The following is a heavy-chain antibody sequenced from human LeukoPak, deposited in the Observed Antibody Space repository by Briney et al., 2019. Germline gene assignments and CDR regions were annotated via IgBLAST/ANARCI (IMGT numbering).Heavy chain of an antibody. CDR3: ARGAGWYQF. V-gene: IGHV4-59*01. CDR2: IYYTGHT. J-gene: IGHJ4*02. Sequence: SETLSLTCAVYGGSFSGYYWSWLRQPPGKGLEWIGYIYYTGHTNYNPSLKSRVTISVDTSKNQFSLKLSSVTAADTAVYYCARGAGWYQFWGQGTLVTVSS. D-gene: IGHD6-19*01. CDR1: GGSFSGYY.